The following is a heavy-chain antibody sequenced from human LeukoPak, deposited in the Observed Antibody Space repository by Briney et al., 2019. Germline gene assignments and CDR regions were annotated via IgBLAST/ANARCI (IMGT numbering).Heavy chain of an antibody. Sequence: ASVKVSCKASGYTFTGYYMHWVRQAPGQGLEWMGRINPNSGGTNYARKFQGRVTMTRDTSISTAYMELSRLRSDDTAVYCCARGYYGSGSYDYWGQGTLVTVSS. D-gene: IGHD3-10*01. J-gene: IGHJ4*02. V-gene: IGHV1-2*06. CDR2: INPNSGGT. CDR3: ARGYYGSGSYDY. CDR1: GYTFTGYY.